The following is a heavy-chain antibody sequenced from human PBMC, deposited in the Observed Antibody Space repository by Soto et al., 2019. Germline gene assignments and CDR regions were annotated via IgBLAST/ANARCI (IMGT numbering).Heavy chain of an antibody. CDR3: ADYDASGSMTLDP. J-gene: IGHJ5*02. Sequence: EVQLLESGGGLVRPGGSLRLSCAASGFSFSTAGLNWVRQTPGKGLEWVGGIKSKTDGGTTDYAEPVKGRFIISRDDSKNTLYLQMNSLKTEDTAVYYCADYDASGSMTLDPWGQGTLVTVSS. D-gene: IGHD3-10*01. CDR2: IKSKTDGGTT. V-gene: IGHV3-15*07. CDR1: GFSFSTAG.